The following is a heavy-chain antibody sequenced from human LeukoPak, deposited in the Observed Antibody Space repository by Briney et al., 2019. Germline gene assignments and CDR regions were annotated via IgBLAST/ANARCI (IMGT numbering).Heavy chain of an antibody. V-gene: IGHV3-66*01. Sequence: AGSLPLSCAASGFTVSSNYMTWVRQAPGKGLEWVSVIYSGGNTYYADSVKGRCTISRDNTKNTLYLEMNSLRADDTAVYYCARDVGFIVGATPGAFDIWAQRTMVTVSS. CDR1: GFTVSSNY. D-gene: IGHD1-26*01. J-gene: IGHJ3*02. CDR3: ARDVGFIVGATPGAFDI. CDR2: IYSGGNT.